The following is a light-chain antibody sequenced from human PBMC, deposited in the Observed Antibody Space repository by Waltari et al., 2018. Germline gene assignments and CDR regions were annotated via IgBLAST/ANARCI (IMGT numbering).Light chain of an antibody. CDR2: AAS. V-gene: IGKV1-27*01. CDR1: QGIINY. J-gene: IGKJ1*01. Sequence: DIQMTQSPSSLSAYVGDRVSITCRASQGIINYIAWYQQKPGKVPKLLIYAASTLQSMLPSRFSRSGSRTDFTHTISSLKPEYTATYYCQKYVNAPATFGQRTKVEIK. CDR3: QKYVNAPAT.